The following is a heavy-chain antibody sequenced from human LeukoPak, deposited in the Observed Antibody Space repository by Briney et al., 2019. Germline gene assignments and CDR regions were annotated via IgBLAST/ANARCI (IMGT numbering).Heavy chain of an antibody. Sequence: PGGSLRLSCAASGFTLSSYAMHWVRQAPGKGLEWVAVISYDGSNKYYADSVKGRFTISRDNSKNTLYLQMNSLRAEDTAVYYCARDLEQQHYESFDYWGQGTLVIVSS. CDR2: ISYDGSNK. V-gene: IGHV3-30*01. CDR3: ARDLEQQHYESFDY. J-gene: IGHJ4*02. D-gene: IGHD6-13*01. CDR1: GFTLSSYA.